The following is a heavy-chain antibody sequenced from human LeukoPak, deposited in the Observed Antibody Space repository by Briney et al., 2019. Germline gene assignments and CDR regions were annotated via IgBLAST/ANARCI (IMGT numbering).Heavy chain of an antibody. V-gene: IGHV4-39*01. CDR3: ARKSSISGEFDP. Sequence: SETLSLTCTVSGDSISSNSYYWGWIRQPPGKGLEWIGSIYYSGSTYYNTSLKSRVAIFVDTSKYQFSLKLTSVTAADTAVYYCARKSSISGEFDPWGQGTLVTVSS. D-gene: IGHD3-10*01. CDR2: IYYSGST. CDR1: GDSISSNSYY. J-gene: IGHJ5*02.